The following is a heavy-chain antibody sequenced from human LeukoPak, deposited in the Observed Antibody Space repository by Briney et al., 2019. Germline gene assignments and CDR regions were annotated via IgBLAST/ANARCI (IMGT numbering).Heavy chain of an antibody. D-gene: IGHD3-9*01. CDR1: GFTFSTSA. Sequence: TGGSLRLSCAASGFTFSTSAMNWVRQVPGKGLEWVSSIDLDSSHIYYAASVRGRFTISRDNARNSVYLQMNSLRVEDTALDYCARDPLRYLRVGHYDYWGQGTLVAVSS. CDR3: ARDPLRYLRVGHYDY. V-gene: IGHV3-21*01. CDR2: IDLDSSHI. J-gene: IGHJ4*02.